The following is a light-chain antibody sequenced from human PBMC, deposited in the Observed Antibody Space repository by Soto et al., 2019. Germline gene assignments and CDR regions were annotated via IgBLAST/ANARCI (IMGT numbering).Light chain of an antibody. CDR2: VNSDGSH. Sequence: QLVLTQSPSASASLGASVKLTCTLSSGHSRFDIAWHQQQPEKGPRYLMKVNSDGSHRKGDGIPDRFSGSSSGAERYLTISSLQSEDEADYYCQTWGTGIVFGGGTKLTVL. J-gene: IGLJ2*01. CDR3: QTWGTGIV. V-gene: IGLV4-69*01. CDR1: SGHSRFD.